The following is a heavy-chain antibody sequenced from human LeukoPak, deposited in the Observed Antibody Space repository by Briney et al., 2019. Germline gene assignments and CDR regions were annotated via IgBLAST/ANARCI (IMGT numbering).Heavy chain of an antibody. V-gene: IGHV1-46*01. J-gene: IGHJ5*02. D-gene: IGHD6-19*01. Sequence: ASVKVSCKASGYTFTSYYMHWVRQAPGQGLEWMGIINPSGGSTSYAQKFQGRITMTRDTSTSTVYMELSSMRSEDTAVYYCARGLQWLARWFDPWGQGTLVTVSS. CDR2: INPSGGST. CDR3: ARGLQWLARWFDP. CDR1: GYTFTSYY.